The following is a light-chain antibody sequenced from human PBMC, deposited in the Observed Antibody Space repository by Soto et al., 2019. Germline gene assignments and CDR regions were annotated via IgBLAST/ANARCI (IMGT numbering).Light chain of an antibody. Sequence: EIVLTQSPDTLSVSPGDGATLSCRASQNVRNHLAWYQQKPGQPPRLLIFDASNRATGIPARLNGSGSGTDFTLTIARLEPEDFAIYYCQQRDTWPPWTFGLGTKVDIK. J-gene: IGKJ1*01. CDR3: QQRDTWPPWT. CDR1: QNVRNH. CDR2: DAS. V-gene: IGKV3-11*01.